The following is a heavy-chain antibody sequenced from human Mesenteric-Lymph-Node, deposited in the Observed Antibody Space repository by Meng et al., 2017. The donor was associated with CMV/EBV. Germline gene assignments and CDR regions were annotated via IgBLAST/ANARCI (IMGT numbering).Heavy chain of an antibody. CDR1: GFTFSRYG. CDR2: IWYDGSNK. J-gene: IGHJ6*02. CDR3: AYGDGMDV. D-gene: IGHD3-10*01. V-gene: IGHV3-30*02. Sequence: GESLKISCAASGFTFSRYGMHWVRQAPGKGLEWVAVIWYDGSNKYYADSVKGRFTISRDNSKNTLYLRMNSLRAEDTAVYYCAYGDGMDVWGQGTTVTVSS.